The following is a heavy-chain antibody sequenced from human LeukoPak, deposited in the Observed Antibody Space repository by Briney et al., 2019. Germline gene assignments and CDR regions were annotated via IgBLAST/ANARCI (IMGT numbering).Heavy chain of an antibody. J-gene: IGHJ4*02. D-gene: IGHD3-3*02. V-gene: IGHV3-7*01. CDR2: IKQDGSEE. Sequence: GRSLRLSCAASGFTFSSYAMHWVRQAPGKGLEWVANIKQDGSEENYVDSVKGRFTISRDNAKNSLFLQMNSLRAEDTAVYYCRCSISNWGQGTLVTVSS. CDR3: RCSISN. CDR1: GFTFSSYA.